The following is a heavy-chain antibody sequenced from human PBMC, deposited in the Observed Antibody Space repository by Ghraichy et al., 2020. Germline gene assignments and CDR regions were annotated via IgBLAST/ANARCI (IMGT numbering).Heavy chain of an antibody. CDR3: VKGPGNDFWSGDPFDY. V-gene: IGHV3-64D*06. D-gene: IGHD3-3*01. CDR2: ISGNGGST. Sequence: GGSLRLSCSASGFTFSLYAMHWVRQAPGKGLKYVSAISGNGGSTYYADSVEGRLTISRDNAKNTLYLQMSSLRIEDTALYYCVKGPGNDFWSGDPFDYWGRGTLVTVSS. CDR1: GFTFSLYA. J-gene: IGHJ4*02.